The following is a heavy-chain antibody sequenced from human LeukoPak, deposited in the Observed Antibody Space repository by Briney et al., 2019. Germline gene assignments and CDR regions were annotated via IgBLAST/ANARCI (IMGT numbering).Heavy chain of an antibody. V-gene: IGHV3-53*01. CDR1: GFTVSSNY. D-gene: IGHD3-10*01. Sequence: GGSLRLSCAASGFTVSSNYMSWVRQAPGRGLEWVSVIYSGGSTYYADSVKGRFTISRDNSKNTLYLQMSSLRAEDTAVYYCARVHGFYGSELNDYWGQGTLVTVSS. CDR3: ARVHGFYGSELNDY. CDR2: IYSGGST. J-gene: IGHJ4*02.